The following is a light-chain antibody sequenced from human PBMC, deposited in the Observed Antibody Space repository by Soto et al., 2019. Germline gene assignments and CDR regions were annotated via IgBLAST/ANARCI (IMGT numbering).Light chain of an antibody. V-gene: IGKV1-5*01. CDR2: DAS. Sequence: TQSPGTLSASVGDRVTITCRASQSISSWLAWYQQKPGKAPKLLIYDASSLESGVPSRFSGSGSGTEFTLTISSLQPDDFATYYCQQYNSYSPLTFGQGTKLEIK. CDR3: QQYNSYSPLT. CDR1: QSISSW. J-gene: IGKJ2*01.